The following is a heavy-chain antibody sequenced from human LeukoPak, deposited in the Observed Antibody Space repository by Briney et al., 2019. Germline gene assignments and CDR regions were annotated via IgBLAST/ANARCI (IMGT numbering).Heavy chain of an antibody. CDR3: AKDAVATAYYFDY. V-gene: IGHV3-74*01. CDR2: LPPDELDI. J-gene: IGHJ4*02. Sequence: GGSLRLSCAASGFTFTNYWMHWVRQAPGMGLVWVSRLPPDELDIIYADSVKGRFTVSRDNAKNTVYLQMNNLRAEDTAVYYCAKDAVATAYYFDYWGQGTLVTVSS. CDR1: GFTFTNYW. D-gene: IGHD5-12*01.